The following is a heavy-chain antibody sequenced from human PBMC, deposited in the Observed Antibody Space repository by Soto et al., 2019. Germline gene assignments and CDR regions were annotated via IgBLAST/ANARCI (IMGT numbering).Heavy chain of an antibody. CDR2: INHSGST. Sequence: NPSETLSLTCAVYGGSFSGYYWSWIRQPPGKGLEWIGEINHSGSTNYNPSLKSRVTISVDTSKNQFSLKLSSVTAADTAVYYCARGLHTTVTSPLFDYWGQGTLVTVSS. J-gene: IGHJ4*02. V-gene: IGHV4-34*01. D-gene: IGHD4-4*01. CDR3: ARGLHTTVTSPLFDY. CDR1: GGSFSGYY.